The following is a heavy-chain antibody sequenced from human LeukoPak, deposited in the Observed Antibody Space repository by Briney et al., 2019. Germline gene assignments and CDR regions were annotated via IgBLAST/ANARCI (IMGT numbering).Heavy chain of an antibody. CDR1: GGTFSSYA. V-gene: IGHV1-18*01. J-gene: IGHJ6*02. CDR3: ARVSLNGDYGMDV. CDR2: ISAYNGNT. Sequence: GASVKVSCKASGGTFSSYAIRWVRQAPGQGLEWMGWISAYNGNTNYAQKLQGRVTMTTDTSTSTAYMELRSLRSDDTAVYYCARVSLNGDYGMDVWGQGTTVTVSS. D-gene: IGHD4-17*01.